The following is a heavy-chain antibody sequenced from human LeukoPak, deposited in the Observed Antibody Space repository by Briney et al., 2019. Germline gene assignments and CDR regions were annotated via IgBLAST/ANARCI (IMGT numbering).Heavy chain of an antibody. D-gene: IGHD3-9*01. J-gene: IGHJ4*02. V-gene: IGHV3-11*01. CDR2: ISSSGTTM. Sequence: PGRSLRLSCAAAGFTFSDYYMSWIRQAPGKGLEWVSYISSSGTTMYYADSVKGRFTISRDNAKNSLYLQMNSLGAEDTAVYYCARLFNWSYYWGQGTLVTVSS. CDR3: ARLFNWSYY. CDR1: GFTFSDYY.